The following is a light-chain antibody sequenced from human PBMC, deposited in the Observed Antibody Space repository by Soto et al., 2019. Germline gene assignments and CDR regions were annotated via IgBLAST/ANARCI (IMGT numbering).Light chain of an antibody. CDR1: SSDVGGFFY. CDR2: DVT. J-gene: IGLJ2*01. V-gene: IGLV2-14*01. CDR3: CSYTVNTTVV. Sequence: QSALTQHASVSGSPGQSITISCTGTSSDVGGFFYVSWYRQHPGRAPQLLIYDVTNRPSGVSHRFSGSKSGNTASLTISGLQAEDEADYYCCSYTVNTTVVFGGGTKLTVL.